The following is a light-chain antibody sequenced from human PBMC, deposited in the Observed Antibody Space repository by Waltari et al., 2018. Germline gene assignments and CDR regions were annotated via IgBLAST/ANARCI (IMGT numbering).Light chain of an antibody. CDR3: SSYTSSTYPVV. Sequence: QSALTQPASVSGSPGQSVTISSTGTSSDVGGYNYVSWYQQHPGNAPKLMIYEVTHRPSGVSNRVSGSKSGNTASLTISGLQAEDEADYYCSSYTSSTYPVVFGGGTKLTVL. V-gene: IGLV2-14*01. CDR1: SSDVGGYNY. J-gene: IGLJ2*01. CDR2: EVT.